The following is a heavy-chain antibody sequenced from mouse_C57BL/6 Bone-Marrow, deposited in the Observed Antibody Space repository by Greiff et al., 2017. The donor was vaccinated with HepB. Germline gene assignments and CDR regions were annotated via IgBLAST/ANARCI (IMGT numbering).Heavy chain of an antibody. J-gene: IGHJ4*01. CDR3: ARESMITTNDYAMDY. D-gene: IGHD2-4*01. V-gene: IGHV1-72*01. CDR1: GYTFTSYW. Sequence: QVQLKQPGAELVKPGASVKLSCKASGYTFTSYWMHWVKQRPGRGLEWIGRIDPNSGGTKYNEKFKSKATLTVDKPSSTAYMQLSSLTSEDSAVYYCARESMITTNDYAMDYWGQGTSVTVSS. CDR2: IDPNSGGT.